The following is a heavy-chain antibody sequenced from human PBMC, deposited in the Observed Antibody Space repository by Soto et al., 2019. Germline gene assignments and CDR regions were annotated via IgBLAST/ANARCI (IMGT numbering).Heavy chain of an antibody. J-gene: IGHJ6*02. CDR2: ISYDGSNK. D-gene: IGHD2-2*01. CDR3: ARDKKLRDQLPHYYYFSGMEV. Sequence: PGGSLRLSCAASGFTLGSYAMHWVRQAPGKGLAWVAVISYDGSNKYYADSVKGRFTISRDNSKNTLYLQMNSLRAEDTAVYYCARDKKLRDQLPHYYYFSGMEVWGQRTTVTVSS. CDR1: GFTLGSYA. V-gene: IGHV3-30-3*01.